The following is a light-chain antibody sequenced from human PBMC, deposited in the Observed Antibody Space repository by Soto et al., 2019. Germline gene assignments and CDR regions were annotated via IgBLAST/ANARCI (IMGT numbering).Light chain of an antibody. CDR2: DSS. Sequence: EIVLTQSPATLSLSPGERATLSCRASQSVSSYLAWYQQKPGKAPRLLIYDSSNRATGIPARFSGSGSGTDFTLSISSLEPEEFAVDYFQQRSNWPGFTFGPGTKVDIK. J-gene: IGKJ3*01. CDR3: QQRSNWPGFT. CDR1: QSVSSY. V-gene: IGKV3-11*01.